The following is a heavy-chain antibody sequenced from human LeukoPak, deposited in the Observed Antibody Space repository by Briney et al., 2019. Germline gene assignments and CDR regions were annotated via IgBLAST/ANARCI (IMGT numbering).Heavy chain of an antibody. CDR3: ARDRAIAVAGTVDY. V-gene: IGHV3-21*01. J-gene: IGHJ4*02. CDR1: GFTFSSYS. D-gene: IGHD6-19*01. Sequence: GGSLRLSCAASGFTFSSYSMNWVRQAPGKGLEWVSSISSSSSYIYYADPVKGRFTISRDNAKNSLYLQMNSLRAEDTAVYYCARDRAIAVAGTVDYWGQGTLVTVSS. CDR2: ISSSSSYI.